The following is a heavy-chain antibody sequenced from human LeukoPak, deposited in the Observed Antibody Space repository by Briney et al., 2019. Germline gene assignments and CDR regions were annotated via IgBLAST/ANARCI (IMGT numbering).Heavy chain of an antibody. CDR1: RCTLTGYY. CDR3: ARESPDIVVVVTAALRRSWFDP. J-gene: IGHJ5*02. CDR2: INPDNGGT. V-gene: IGHV1-2*02. Sequence: ASVKVSCKASRCTLTGYYIHWVRQAPGPGPEWMGWINPDNGGTDYAQKFQRRDTMTRDTAINTAYMEGSRLKSDDRAVYYCARESPDIVVVVTAALRRSWFDPWGQGTLVTVSS. D-gene: IGHD2-15*01.